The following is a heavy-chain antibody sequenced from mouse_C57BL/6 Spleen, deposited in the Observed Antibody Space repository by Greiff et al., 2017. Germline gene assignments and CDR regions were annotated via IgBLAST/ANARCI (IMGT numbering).Heavy chain of an antibody. CDR2: IDPSDSYT. D-gene: IGHD1-1*01. CDR1: GYTFTSYW. J-gene: IGHJ4*01. Sequence: QVQLQQPGAELVRPGTSVKLSCKASGYTFTSYWMHWVKQRPGQGLEWIGVIDPSDSYTNYNQKFKGKATLTVDTSSSTAYLQLSSLTSADSAVYYCARRGITTVVASMDDWGQGTSVTVSS. CDR3: ARRGITTVVASMDD. V-gene: IGHV1-59*01.